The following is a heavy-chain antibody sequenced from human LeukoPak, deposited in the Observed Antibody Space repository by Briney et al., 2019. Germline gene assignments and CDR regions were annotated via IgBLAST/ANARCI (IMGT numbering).Heavy chain of an antibody. D-gene: IGHD2-21*02. V-gene: IGHV4-59*08. Sequence: SETLSLTCSVSNASISSYYWSWIRQSPGKGREWIGYISNSGSTNYNPSLKSRVTISVDPSKNQFSLKLSSVTAADTAVYYCARHWGSCRGGDCYTFDCWGQGTLVTVSS. CDR1: NASISSYY. CDR3: ARHWGSCRGGDCYTFDC. CDR2: ISNSGST. J-gene: IGHJ4*02.